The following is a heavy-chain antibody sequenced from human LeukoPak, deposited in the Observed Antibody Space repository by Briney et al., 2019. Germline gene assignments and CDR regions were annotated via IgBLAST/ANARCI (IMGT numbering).Heavy chain of an antibody. CDR3: ARRAWIQLWLLDY. CDR1: GFTFSSYE. D-gene: IGHD5-18*01. V-gene: IGHV3-48*03. CDR2: ISSSGSTI. Sequence: GGSLRLSCAASGFTFSSYEMNWVRQAPGKGLEWVSYISSSGSTIYYADSVRGRFTISRDNAKNSLYLQMNSLRAEDTAVYYCARRAWIQLWLLDYWGQGTLVTVSS. J-gene: IGHJ4*02.